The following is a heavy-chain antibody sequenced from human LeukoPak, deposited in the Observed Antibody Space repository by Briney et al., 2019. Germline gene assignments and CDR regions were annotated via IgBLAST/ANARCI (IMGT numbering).Heavy chain of an antibody. V-gene: IGHV3-7*01. Sequence: SGGSLRLSCAASGFTFTTSWMTWVRQAPGKGLEWVANINKDGSQNNYVDSVKGRFTISRDNAKNSLYLQMNSLRAEDTAVYYCARIHGGYPFDYWGQGTLVTVSS. D-gene: IGHD2-15*01. J-gene: IGHJ4*02. CDR1: GFTFTTSW. CDR3: ARIHGGYPFDY. CDR2: INKDGSQN.